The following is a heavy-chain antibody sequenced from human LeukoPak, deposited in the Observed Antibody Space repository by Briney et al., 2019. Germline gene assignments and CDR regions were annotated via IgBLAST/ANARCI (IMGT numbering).Heavy chain of an antibody. CDR3: ARGRDQLRYFDWLSADAFDI. CDR1: GGSISSSNYY. D-gene: IGHD3-9*01. CDR2: IYYSGST. V-gene: IGHV4-39*07. J-gene: IGHJ3*02. Sequence: SETLSLTCTVSGGSISSSNYYWGWIRQPPGKGLEWIGSIYYSGSTYYNPSLKSRVTISVDTSKNQFSLKLSSVTAADTAVYYCARGRDQLRYFDWLSADAFDIWGQGTMVTVSS.